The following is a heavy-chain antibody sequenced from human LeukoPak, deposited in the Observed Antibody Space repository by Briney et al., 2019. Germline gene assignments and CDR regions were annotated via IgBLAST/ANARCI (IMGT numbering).Heavy chain of an antibody. J-gene: IGHJ6*02. CDR3: AKSESYGDYTYYYYFAMDV. V-gene: IGHV3-23*01. CDR1: GVTFSSFA. CDR2: LSVSGGGT. Sequence: PGGSLRLSCAASGVTFSSFAMSWVRQAPGKGLEWVSGLSVSGGGTYYADSVKGRFTISRDNSKNTLYLQMNSLRAEDTAVYYCAKSESYGDYTYYYYFAMDVWGQGTTVTVSS. D-gene: IGHD4-17*01.